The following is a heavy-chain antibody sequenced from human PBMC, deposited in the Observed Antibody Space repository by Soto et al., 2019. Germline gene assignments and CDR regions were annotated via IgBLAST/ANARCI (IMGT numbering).Heavy chain of an antibody. D-gene: IGHD5-18*01. CDR3: ARSRGGYSYGSVWYNWFDP. Sequence: GASVKVSCKASGGTFSSYAISWVRQAPGQGLEWMGGIIPIFGTANYAQKFQGRVTITVDKSTSTAYMELSSLRSEDTAVYYCARSRGGYSYGSVWYNWFDPWGQGTLVTVSS. CDR2: IIPIFGTA. J-gene: IGHJ5*02. CDR1: GGTFSSYA. V-gene: IGHV1-69*06.